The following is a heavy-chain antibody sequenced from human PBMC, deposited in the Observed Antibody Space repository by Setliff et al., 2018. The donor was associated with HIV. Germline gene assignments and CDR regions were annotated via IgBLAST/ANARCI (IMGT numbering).Heavy chain of an antibody. J-gene: IGHJ6*03. V-gene: IGHV1-69*11. CDR1: GGTFNNYV. D-gene: IGHD3-9*01. CDR3: AREAEFLTASYPYYYYYLDV. Sequence: SVKVSCKAAGGTFNNYVFSWVRKAPGRGLEWIGTIIPILDTTNYAQKFQDRVTITTDESTSTAYMELSSLRSEDTAVYYCAREAEFLTASYPYYYYYLDVWGKGTTVTVSS. CDR2: IIPILDTT.